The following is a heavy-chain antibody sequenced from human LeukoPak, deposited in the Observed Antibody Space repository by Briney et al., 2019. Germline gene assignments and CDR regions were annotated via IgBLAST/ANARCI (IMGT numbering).Heavy chain of an antibody. CDR1: GFTFGDYA. J-gene: IGHJ4*02. D-gene: IGHD1-1*01. V-gene: IGHV3-49*04. Sequence: GGSLRLSCTASGFTFGDYAMSWVRQAPGKGLEWVGFIRSKAYGGTTEYAASVKGRFIISRDESNSIAYLQMNSLKTEDTAVYYCTRAWHYNWRFGPLDYWGQGTLVTVSS. CDR3: TRAWHYNWRFGPLDY. CDR2: IRSKAYGGTT.